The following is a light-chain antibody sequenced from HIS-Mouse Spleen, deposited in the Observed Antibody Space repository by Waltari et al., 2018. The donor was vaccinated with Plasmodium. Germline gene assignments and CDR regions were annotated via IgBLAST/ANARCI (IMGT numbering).Light chain of an antibody. CDR2: EDS. J-gene: IGLJ3*02. CDR1: ALPKKY. CDR3: YSTDSSGNHRV. V-gene: IGLV3-10*01. Sequence: SYELTQPPSVSVSPGQTARITCSGDALPKKYAYWYLQKSGQAPVLVIYEDSKRPSGSPERFSGSSSGTMATLTISGAQVEDEADYYCYSTDSSGNHRVFGGGTKLTVL.